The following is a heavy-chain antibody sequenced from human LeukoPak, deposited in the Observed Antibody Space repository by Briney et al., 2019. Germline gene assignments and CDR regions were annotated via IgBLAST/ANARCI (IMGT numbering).Heavy chain of an antibody. J-gene: IGHJ6*02. CDR3: AKATVTRGGYYYYGMDV. V-gene: IGHV3-30*18. CDR2: ISYDGSNK. Sequence: GGSLRLSCAASGFTFSSYGMHWVRQAPGKGLEWVAVISYDGSNKYYADSVKGRFTISRDNSKNTLYLQMNSLRAEDTAVYYCAKATVTRGGYYYYGMDVWGQGTPVTVSS. CDR1: GFTFSSYG. D-gene: IGHD4-17*01.